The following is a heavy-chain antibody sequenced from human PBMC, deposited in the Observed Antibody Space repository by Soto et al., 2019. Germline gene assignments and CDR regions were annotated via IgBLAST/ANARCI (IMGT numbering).Heavy chain of an antibody. CDR2: IWYDGSNK. Sequence: GGSLRLSCAASGFTFSSYGMHWVRQAPGKGLEWVAVIWYDGSNKYYADSVKGRFTISRDNSKNTLYLQMNSLRAEATAVYYCASGDDYYGMDVWGQGTTVTVSS. CDR1: GFTFSSYG. V-gene: IGHV3-33*01. CDR3: ASGDDYYGMDV. J-gene: IGHJ6*02. D-gene: IGHD4-17*01.